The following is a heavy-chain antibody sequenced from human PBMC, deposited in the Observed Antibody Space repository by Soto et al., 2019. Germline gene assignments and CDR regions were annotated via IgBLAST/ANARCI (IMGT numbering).Heavy chain of an antibody. J-gene: IGHJ6*02. D-gene: IGHD3-22*01. CDR3: ARTYYDSSGYYYEAGYGMDV. V-gene: IGHV4-31*03. CDR2: IYYSGST. CDR1: GGSISSGGYY. Sequence: SETLSLTCTVSGGSISSGGYYWSWIRQHPGKGLEWIGYIYYSGSTYYNPSLKSRVTISVDTSKNQFSLKLSSVTAADTAVYYCARTYYDSSGYYYEAGYGMDVWGQGTTVTVSS.